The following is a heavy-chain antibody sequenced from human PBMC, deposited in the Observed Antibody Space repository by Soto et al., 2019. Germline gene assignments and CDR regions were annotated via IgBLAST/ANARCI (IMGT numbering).Heavy chain of an antibody. CDR1: GYTFTSYG. J-gene: IGHJ4*02. CDR3: AGGWFGEFVHYFDY. V-gene: IGHV1-18*01. D-gene: IGHD3-10*01. CDR2: ISAYNGNT. Sequence: QVQLVQSGAEVKKPGASVKVSCKASGYTFTSYGISWVRQAPGQGLEWMGWISAYNGNTNYAQKLQCRVSMTTDTSTSPAYMELRSLRSDDTAVYYCAGGWFGEFVHYFDYWGQGTLVTVSS.